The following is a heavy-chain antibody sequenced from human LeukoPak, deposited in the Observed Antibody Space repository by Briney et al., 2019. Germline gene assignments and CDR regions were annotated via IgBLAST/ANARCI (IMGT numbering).Heavy chain of an antibody. CDR2: INGGNDDT. D-gene: IGHD1-26*01. V-gene: IGHV1-3*01. CDR1: GYTFTNFA. Sequence: GASVKVSCKASGYTFTNFAMHWVRQAPGQRLEWMGWINGGNDDTKYSQKFLGRVTITRDTSANTAYMELSSLRSEDTAVYYCASGVGVYYYGMDVWGQGTTVTVSS. CDR3: ASGVGVYYYGMDV. J-gene: IGHJ6*02.